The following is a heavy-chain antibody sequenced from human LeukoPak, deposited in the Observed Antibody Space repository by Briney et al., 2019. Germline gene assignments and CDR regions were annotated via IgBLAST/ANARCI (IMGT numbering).Heavy chain of an antibody. Sequence: GGSLRLSCAASGFTFSNYGMHWVRQPPGRGLEWVSSISSTSKSIHYADSLKGRFTVSRDNAKNSLYLQMNNLRAEDTAVYYCARWGGTYYVAAFDIWGLGTTVTVSS. CDR3: ARWGGTYYVAAFDI. CDR2: ISSTSKSI. CDR1: GFTFSNYG. D-gene: IGHD1-26*01. J-gene: IGHJ3*02. V-gene: IGHV3-21*01.